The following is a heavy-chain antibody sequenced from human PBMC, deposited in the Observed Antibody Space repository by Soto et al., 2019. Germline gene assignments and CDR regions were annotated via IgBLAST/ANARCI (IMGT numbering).Heavy chain of an antibody. V-gene: IGHV3-11*01. CDR2: ISSSGSTI. J-gene: IGHJ4*02. CDR1: GFTFSDYY. CDR3: AKGRGSGPYYNPFDC. D-gene: IGHD3-10*01. Sequence: PGGSLRLSCAASGFTFSDYYMSWIRQAPGKGLEWVSYISSSGSTIYYADSVKGRFTISRDNSKNTLYLQMNSLRAEDTAVYYCAKGRGSGPYYNPFDCWGQGALVTVSS.